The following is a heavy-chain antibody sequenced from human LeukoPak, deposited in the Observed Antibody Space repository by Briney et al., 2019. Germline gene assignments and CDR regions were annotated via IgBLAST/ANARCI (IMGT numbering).Heavy chain of an antibody. CDR1: GFTFSNYA. CDR2: ISGSGGRI. D-gene: IGHD1-26*01. V-gene: IGHV3-23*01. Sequence: PGGSLRLSCAASGFTFSNYAMNWVRQAPGKGLEWVSGISGSGGRIYNADSVKGGFTISRDNSKNRVYMQMNRLRAEDTAVYYCAKDRGLVGATPSNFDYWGQGTLVTVSS. J-gene: IGHJ4*02. CDR3: AKDRGLVGATPSNFDY.